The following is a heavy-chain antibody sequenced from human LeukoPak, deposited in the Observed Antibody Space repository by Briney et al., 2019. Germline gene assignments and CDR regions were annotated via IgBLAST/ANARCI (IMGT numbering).Heavy chain of an antibody. J-gene: IGHJ6*03. CDR1: GFTLIDY. Sequence: ASVKVSCKASGFTLIDYIHWVRQDPRQGLQWMGWIKANSGDTEYAQKFQGRVTMTRDTSISTVYMELSSLRSDDTAVYYCVRADSVPAGDYHYWYMDVWGKGTTVTVSS. V-gene: IGHV1-2*02. D-gene: IGHD6-13*01. CDR2: IKANSGDT. CDR3: VRADSVPAGDYHYWYMDV.